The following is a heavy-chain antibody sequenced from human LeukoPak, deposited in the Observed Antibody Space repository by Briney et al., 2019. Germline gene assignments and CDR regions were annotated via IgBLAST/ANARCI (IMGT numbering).Heavy chain of an antibody. CDR1: GGSISSGSYS. CDR2: IYTSGST. J-gene: IGHJ5*02. CDR3: AREEIAYYDNSGRGWFDP. D-gene: IGHD3-22*01. V-gene: IGHV4-61*02. Sequence: PSETLSLTCTVSGGSISSGSYSWSWIRQPAGKGLEWIGRIYTSGSTNYNPSLKSRVTISVDTSKKQFSLKLSSVTAADTAVYYCAREEIAYYDNSGRGWFDPWGQGTLVTVSS.